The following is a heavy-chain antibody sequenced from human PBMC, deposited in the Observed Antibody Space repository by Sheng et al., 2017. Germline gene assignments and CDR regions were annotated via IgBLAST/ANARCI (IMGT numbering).Heavy chain of an antibody. CDR1: GGSFSGYY. CDR2: INHSGST. D-gene: IGHD6-19*01. Sequence: QVQLQQWGAGLLKPSETLSLTCAVYGGSFSGYYWSWIRQPPGKGLEWIGEINHSGSTNYNPSLKSRVTISVDTSKNQFSLKLSSVTAADTAVYYCARLAVAGPAGYWGQGTLVTVSS. J-gene: IGHJ4*02. CDR3: ARLAVAGPAGY. V-gene: IGHV4-34*01.